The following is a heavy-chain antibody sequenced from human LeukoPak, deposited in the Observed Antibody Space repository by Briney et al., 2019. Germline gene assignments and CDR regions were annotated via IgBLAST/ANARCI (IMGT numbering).Heavy chain of an antibody. V-gene: IGHV3-72*01. J-gene: IGHJ4*02. CDR1: GFTFSDHY. CDR3: VRDFDY. CDR2: TRNKANSYTT. Sequence: GGSLRLSCAASGFTFSDHYMDWVRQAPGKGLEWVGRTRNKANSYTTEYAASVKGRFTISRDDSKNSLYLQMNSLKTEDTAVYYCVRDFDYWGQGTLVTVFS.